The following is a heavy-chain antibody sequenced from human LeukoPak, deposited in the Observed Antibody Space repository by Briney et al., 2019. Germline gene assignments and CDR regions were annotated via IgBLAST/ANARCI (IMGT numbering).Heavy chain of an antibody. Sequence: AAVTVSCKASGYTFTGYYMHWVRQAPGQGLERVGCINPNSGGTNYAQKFQGRVTMTRDTSISTAYMELSRLRSDDTAVYYCARGGLGYCSGGSCYGDAFDIWGQGTMVTVSS. V-gene: IGHV1-2*02. D-gene: IGHD2-15*01. CDR1: GYTFTGYY. CDR2: INPNSGGT. CDR3: ARGGLGYCSGGSCYGDAFDI. J-gene: IGHJ3*02.